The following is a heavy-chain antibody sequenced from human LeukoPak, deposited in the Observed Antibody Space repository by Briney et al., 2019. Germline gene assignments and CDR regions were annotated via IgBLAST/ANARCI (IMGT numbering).Heavy chain of an antibody. CDR1: GYTFTSYG. CDR3: ARARRLRFLEWTPDFDY. CDR2: ISAYNGDT. Sequence: GASVKVSCKASGYTFTSYGISWVRQAPGQGLEWMGWISAYNGDTNYAQKDQGRVTMTTDTSTSTAYMELRSLRSDDTAVYYCARARRLRFLEWTPDFDYWGQGTLVTVSS. J-gene: IGHJ4*02. V-gene: IGHV1-18*01. D-gene: IGHD3-3*01.